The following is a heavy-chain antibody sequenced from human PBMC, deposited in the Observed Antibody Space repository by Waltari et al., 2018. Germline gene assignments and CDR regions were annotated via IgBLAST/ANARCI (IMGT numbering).Heavy chain of an antibody. CDR3: ASLGPGWEPSEVDY. Sequence: QLQLQESGPGLVKPSETLSLTCTVSGGSISSSSYYWGWIRQPPGKGLEWIGSIYYSGSTYYNPSLKSRVTISVDTSKNQCSLKLSSVTAADTAVYYCASLGPGWEPSEVDYWGQGTLVTVSS. J-gene: IGHJ4*02. CDR2: IYYSGST. V-gene: IGHV4-39*01. D-gene: IGHD3-16*01. CDR1: GGSISSSSYY.